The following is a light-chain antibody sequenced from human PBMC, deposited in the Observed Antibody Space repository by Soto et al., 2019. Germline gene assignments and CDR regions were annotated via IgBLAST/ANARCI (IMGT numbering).Light chain of an antibody. J-gene: IGKJ4*01. CDR1: QSVGSK. V-gene: IGKV3-15*01. CDR2: DAF. CDR3: QQYNNWPPLT. Sequence: EVVMTQSPATLSVSPGERATLSCRASQSVGSKLAWYQQKPGQSPRLLLVDAFTRATGIPARFSGSGSGTEFTLFISSLQSEDFAVYYCQQYNNWPPLTVGGGTKVEI.